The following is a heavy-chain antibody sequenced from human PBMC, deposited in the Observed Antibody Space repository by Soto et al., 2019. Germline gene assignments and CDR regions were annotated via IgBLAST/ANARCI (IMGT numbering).Heavy chain of an antibody. CDR2: LYPDEYDT. J-gene: IGHJ4*01. Sequence: PVGSLKISCQASGYSFTNYWIALVRQVPRKGLEWTGILYPDEYDTRYNPTFEDHVTLSADKSSSTAYLQWSRLKASDTAMYYWAWPLPPGGRGWFSYDYLGQGSLVTVSS. CDR1: GYSFTNYW. CDR3: AWPLPPGGRGWFSYDY. V-gene: IGHV5-51*01. D-gene: IGHD6-19*01.